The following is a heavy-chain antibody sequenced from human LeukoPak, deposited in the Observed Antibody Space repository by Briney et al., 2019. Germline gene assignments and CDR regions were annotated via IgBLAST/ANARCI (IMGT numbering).Heavy chain of an antibody. CDR3: ARDLYDYGDYFDAFDI. J-gene: IGHJ3*02. CDR2: IYYSGST. CDR1: GGSISSYY. D-gene: IGHD4-17*01. V-gene: IGHV4-59*01. Sequence: TETLSLTCTVSGGSISSYYWSWIRQPPGKGLEWIGYIYYSGSTNYNPSLKSRVTISVDTSKNQFSLKLSSVTAADTAVYYCARDLYDYGDYFDAFDIWGQGAMVTVSS.